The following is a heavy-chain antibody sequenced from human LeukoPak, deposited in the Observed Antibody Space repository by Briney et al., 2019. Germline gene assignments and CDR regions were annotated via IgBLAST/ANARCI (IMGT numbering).Heavy chain of an antibody. Sequence: PGGSLRLSRAASGFTFSNAWMHWVRQAPGKGLVWVSRINSDGSSTTYADSVKGRFTISRDNAKNTLYLQMNSLRAEDTAVYYCAREATRHPTFDYWGQGTLVTVSS. CDR1: GFTFSNAW. CDR2: INSDGSST. V-gene: IGHV3-74*01. J-gene: IGHJ4*02. CDR3: AREATRHPTFDY. D-gene: IGHD4-11*01.